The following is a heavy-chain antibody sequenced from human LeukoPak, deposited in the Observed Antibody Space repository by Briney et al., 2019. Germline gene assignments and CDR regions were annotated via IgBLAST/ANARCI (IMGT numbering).Heavy chain of an antibody. J-gene: IGHJ6*02. Sequence: GGSLRLSCAASGFTFSSYGMHWVRQAPGKGLEWVAVIWYDGSNKYYADSVKGRFTISRDNSKNTLYLQMNSLRAEDTAVYYCARDGNIAGAGLYYYYCMDFWGQGTTVTVPS. CDR3: ARDGNIAGAGLYYYYCMDF. CDR2: IWYDGSNK. V-gene: IGHV3-33*01. CDR1: GFTFSSYG. D-gene: IGHD6-19*01.